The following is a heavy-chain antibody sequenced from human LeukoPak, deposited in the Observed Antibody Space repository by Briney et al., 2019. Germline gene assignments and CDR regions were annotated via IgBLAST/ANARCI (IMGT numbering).Heavy chain of an antibody. V-gene: IGHV1-24*01. D-gene: IGHD6-19*01. CDR1: GYTLTELS. CDR3: AAGIAVPSGFDY. Sequence: ASVKVSCKVSGYTLTELSMYWVRQAPGKGLGWMATFHPEDGETIYAQQFQGRVTISEDTSADTAYMQLTSLRSDDTAIYYCAAGIAVPSGFDYWGQGTLVTVSS. CDR2: FHPEDGET. J-gene: IGHJ4*02.